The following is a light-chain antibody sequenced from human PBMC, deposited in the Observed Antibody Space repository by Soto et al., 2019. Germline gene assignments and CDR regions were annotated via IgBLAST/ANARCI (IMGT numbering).Light chain of an antibody. J-gene: IGLJ1*01. CDR1: NSDVGGYNY. CDR2: EVS. CDR3: SSYTSSSTLYV. V-gene: IGLV2-14*01. Sequence: QSVLTQPASVSGSPGQSITISCTGTNSDVGGYNYVSWYQQHPGKAPKLIIYEVSNRPSGVSNRFSGSKSGDTASLTISGLHAEDEADYYCSSYTSSSTLYVFGTGTKVTVL.